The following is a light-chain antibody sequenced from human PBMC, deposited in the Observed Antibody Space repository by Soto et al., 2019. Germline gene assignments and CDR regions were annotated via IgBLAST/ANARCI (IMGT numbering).Light chain of an antibody. CDR2: GAS. Sequence: EIVFTQSPGTLSLSPGERATLSCRASQSVSNNYLAWYQQKPGQAPRLLIYGASNRATGIPDRFSGSGSGTDFTLTISRLEPEDFAVYYCQQYGRSPLTFGGGTKVDI. V-gene: IGKV3-20*01. J-gene: IGKJ4*01. CDR3: QQYGRSPLT. CDR1: QSVSNNY.